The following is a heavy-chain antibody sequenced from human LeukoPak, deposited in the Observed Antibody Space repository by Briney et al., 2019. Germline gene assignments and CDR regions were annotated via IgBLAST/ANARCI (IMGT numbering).Heavy chain of an antibody. CDR2: IYYSGST. CDR1: GGSISSHY. J-gene: IGHJ4*02. Sequence: SETLSLTCTVSGGSISSHYWSWIRQPPGKGREWIGHIYYSGSTNYNPSLKSRVTISVDTSKNQFSLKLSSVTAADTAVYYCALGGRDGYNYDYWGQGTLVTVSS. V-gene: IGHV4-59*11. D-gene: IGHD5-24*01. CDR3: ALGGRDGYNYDY.